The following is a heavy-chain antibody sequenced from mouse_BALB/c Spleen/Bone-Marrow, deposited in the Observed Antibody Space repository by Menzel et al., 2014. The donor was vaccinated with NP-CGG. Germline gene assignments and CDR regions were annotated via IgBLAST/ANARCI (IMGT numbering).Heavy chain of an antibody. Sequence: QVQLQQSGAEVVKPGASVKVSRKASGYTFTNYWMQWVKQRPGQGLEWIGEIEPSDSYTNYNQDFKGKATLTVDKSSSTAYMQLSSLTSEGSAVYYCARGRTAVVSDYWGQGASLTVSS. D-gene: IGHD1-1*01. CDR1: GYTFTNYW. J-gene: IGHJ2*02. V-gene: IGHV1-69*02. CDR2: IEPSDSYT. CDR3: ARGRTAVVSDY.